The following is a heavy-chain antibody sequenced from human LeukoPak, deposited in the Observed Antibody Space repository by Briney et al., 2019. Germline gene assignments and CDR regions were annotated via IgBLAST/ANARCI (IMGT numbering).Heavy chain of an antibody. CDR3: AGRGDCSGGSCYSGWFDP. V-gene: IGHV4-4*02. CDR1: GGSISSSNW. J-gene: IGHJ5*02. D-gene: IGHD2-15*01. CDR2: IYHSGST. Sequence: SETLSLTCAVSGGSISSSNWWSWVRQPPGKGPEWIGEIYHSGSTNYNPSLKSRVTISVDKSKNQFSLKLSSVTAADTAVYYCAGRGDCSGGSCYSGWFDPWGQGTLVTVSS.